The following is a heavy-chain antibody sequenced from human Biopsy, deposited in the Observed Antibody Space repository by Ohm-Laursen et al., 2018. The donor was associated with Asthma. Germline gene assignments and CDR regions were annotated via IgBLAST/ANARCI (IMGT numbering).Heavy chain of an antibody. CDR3: ARHDHRWDTYADF. J-gene: IGHJ4*02. V-gene: IGHV4-39*01. CDR1: GASITSSAYY. CDR2: MYYGETT. Sequence: SETLSLTCTVSGASITSSAYYWGWIRQPPGKGLEWIGSMYYGETTYCSPSLKSQVAISVDTSKNQFSQILSSVTAADTAVYYCARHDHRWDTYADFWGQGTLVTVSS. D-gene: IGHD2-2*01.